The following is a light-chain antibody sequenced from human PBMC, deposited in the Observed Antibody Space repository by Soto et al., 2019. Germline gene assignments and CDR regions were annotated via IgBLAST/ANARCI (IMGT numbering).Light chain of an antibody. J-gene: IGLJ2*01. CDR3: SSYTSSSTRA. CDR1: SSAVGGYNY. CDR2: DVS. V-gene: IGLV2-14*01. Sequence: QSVLTQPASVSGSPGQSITISCTGTSSAVGGYNYVSWYQQHPGKAPKLMIYDVSNRPSGVSNRFSGSKSGNTASLTISGLQAEDESDYYCSSYTSSSTRAFGGGTKLTVL.